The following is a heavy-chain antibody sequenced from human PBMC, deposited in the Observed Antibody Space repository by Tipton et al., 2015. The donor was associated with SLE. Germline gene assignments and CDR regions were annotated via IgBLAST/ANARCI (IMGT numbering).Heavy chain of an antibody. CDR3: VRLELPATKADY. J-gene: IGHJ4*02. Sequence: TLSLTCTVSGYSISSGYFWGWVRPPPGKGLEWIGTIYQDGSTYYNPSLKSRVTISLDMSRNQFSLKLSSVTAADTAVYYCVRLELPATKADYWGPGTLVTVSS. V-gene: IGHV4-38-2*02. CDR2: IYQDGST. D-gene: IGHD5-24*01. CDR1: GYSISSGYF.